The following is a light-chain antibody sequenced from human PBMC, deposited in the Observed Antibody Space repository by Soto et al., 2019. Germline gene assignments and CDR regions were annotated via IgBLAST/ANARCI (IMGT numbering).Light chain of an antibody. CDR1: QSISSW. CDR2: DAS. Sequence: DIQMTQSPSTLSASVGDTVTITCRASQSISSWLAWYQQKPGKAPKLLIYDASSLESGVPSRISGTGYGTEFTLTISSLRPDDFATYYCQQYGTYPWTFGQGTKVEIK. CDR3: QQYGTYPWT. J-gene: IGKJ1*01. V-gene: IGKV1-5*01.